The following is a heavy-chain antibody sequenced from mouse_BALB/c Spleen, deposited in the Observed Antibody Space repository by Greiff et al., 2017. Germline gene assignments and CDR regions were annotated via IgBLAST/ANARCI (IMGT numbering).Heavy chain of an antibody. Sequence: EVKLMESGGGLVKPGGSLKLSCAASGFTFSSYAMSWVRQTPEKGLEWVASISSGGSTYYPDSVKGRFTIHRDNARNILYLKMSSLRSEDTAMYYCATDLYGNDLAYWGQGTLVTVSA. J-gene: IGHJ3*01. D-gene: IGHD2-10*02. CDR1: GFTFSSYA. CDR2: ISSGGST. V-gene: IGHV5-6-5*01. CDR3: ATDLYGNDLAY.